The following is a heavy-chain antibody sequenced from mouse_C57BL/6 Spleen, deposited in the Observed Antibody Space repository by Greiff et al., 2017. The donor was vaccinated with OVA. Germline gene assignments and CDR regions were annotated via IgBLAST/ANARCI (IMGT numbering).Heavy chain of an antibody. V-gene: IGHV5-4*01. Sequence: EVQVVESGGGLVKPGGSLKLSCAASGFTFSSYAMSWVRQTPEKRLEWVATISDGGSYTYYPDNVKGRFTISRDNAKNNLYLQMSHLKSEDTAMYYCAREMVTTGYAMDYWGQGTSVTVSS. CDR1: GFTFSSYA. CDR2: ISDGGSYT. D-gene: IGHD2-2*01. CDR3: AREMVTTGYAMDY. J-gene: IGHJ4*01.